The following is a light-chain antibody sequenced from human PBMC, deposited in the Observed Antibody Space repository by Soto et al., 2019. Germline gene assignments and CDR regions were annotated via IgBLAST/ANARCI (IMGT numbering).Light chain of an antibody. CDR1: QSIRSTD. CDR2: GVS. V-gene: IGKV3-20*01. Sequence: IVLPQSPGTLSLSPGEGATISCRASQSIRSTDFAWYQQRPGQVPRLLIFGVSSRAAGIPDRFSGSGSGTDFTLSITRLEPEDFAVYFCQNYGTTPLTFGGGTKVE. J-gene: IGKJ4*01. CDR3: QNYGTTPLT.